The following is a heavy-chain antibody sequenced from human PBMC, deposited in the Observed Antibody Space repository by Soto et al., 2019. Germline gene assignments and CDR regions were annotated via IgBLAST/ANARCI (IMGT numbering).Heavy chain of an antibody. Sequence: EVQLVESGGGLVQPGGSLRLSCAASGFTFSSYSMNWVRQAPGKGLEWVSYISRSSSTRYYADSVKGRFTISRDNAKNSLYLQMNSLRDEDTAVYYCARALSGYDSSGGWGQGTLVTVSS. CDR2: ISRSSSTR. V-gene: IGHV3-48*02. D-gene: IGHD3-22*01. CDR1: GFTFSSYS. J-gene: IGHJ4*02. CDR3: ARALSGYDSSGG.